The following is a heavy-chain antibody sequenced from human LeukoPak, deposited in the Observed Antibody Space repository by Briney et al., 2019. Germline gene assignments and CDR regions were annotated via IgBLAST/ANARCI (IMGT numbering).Heavy chain of an antibody. CDR3: AKDDAWLRFGE. D-gene: IGHD3-10*01. Sequence: PGGSLRLSCSASGFTFTTYGMNWVPQAPGKGREWVSGISPSGDITYYADSVRGRFTISRDNSKNTLYLEVISLTAEDTAVYYCAKDDAWLRFGEWSQGTLVTVSS. CDR1: GFTFTTYG. J-gene: IGHJ4*02. V-gene: IGHV3-23*01. CDR2: ISPSGDIT.